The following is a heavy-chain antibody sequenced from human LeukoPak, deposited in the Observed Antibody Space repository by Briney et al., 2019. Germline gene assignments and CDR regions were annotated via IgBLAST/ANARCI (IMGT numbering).Heavy chain of an antibody. CDR3: ARVSGRKYYYDSSGYYFDY. V-gene: IGHV4-59*01. Sequence: SETLSLTCTVSGGSISSYYWSWIRQPPGKGLEWIGYIYYSGSTNYNPSLKSRVTISVDTSMNQFSLKLSSVTAADTAVYYCARVSGRKYYYDSSGYYFDYWGQGTLVTVSS. CDR1: GGSISSYY. D-gene: IGHD3-22*01. CDR2: IYYSGST. J-gene: IGHJ4*02.